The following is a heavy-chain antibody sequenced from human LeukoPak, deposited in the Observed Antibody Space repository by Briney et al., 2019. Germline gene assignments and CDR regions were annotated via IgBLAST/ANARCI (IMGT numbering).Heavy chain of an antibody. CDR3: ARMSSSWYSTSYDY. V-gene: IGHV1-8*01. CDR2: MNPNSGNT. D-gene: IGHD6-13*01. CDR1: GYTFTSYD. J-gene: IGHJ4*02. Sequence: ASVKVPCKASGYTFTSYDINWVRQATGQGLEWMGWMNPNSGNTGYAQKFQGRVTMTRNTSISTAYMELSSLRSEDTAVYYCARMSSSWYSTSYDYWGQGTLVTVSS.